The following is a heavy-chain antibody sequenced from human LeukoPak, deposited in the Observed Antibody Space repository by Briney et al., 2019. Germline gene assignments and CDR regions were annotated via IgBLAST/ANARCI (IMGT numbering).Heavy chain of an antibody. J-gene: IGHJ4*02. CDR3: ARVGCTNGVCYTGGRDY. V-gene: IGHV1-8*01. Sequence: ASVKVSCKASGYTFTSYDINWVRQVTGQGLEWMGWMNPNSGNTGYAQKFQGRVTMTRNTSISTAYMELSSLRSEDTAVYYCARVGCTNGVCYTGGRDYWGQGTLVTVSS. CDR2: MNPNSGNT. D-gene: IGHD2-8*01. CDR1: GYTFTSYD.